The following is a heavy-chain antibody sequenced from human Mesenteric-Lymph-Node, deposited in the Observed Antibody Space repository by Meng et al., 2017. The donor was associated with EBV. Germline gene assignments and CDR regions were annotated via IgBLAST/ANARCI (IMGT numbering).Heavy chain of an antibody. V-gene: IGHV4-4*02. J-gene: IGHJ4*02. CDR1: SGSISNSNW. CDR2: IFHSGGT. Sequence: QVQLQESGPGLVKPSGTLYLTCVVSSGSISNSNWWSWVRQPPGKGLQWIGEIFHSGGTNYNPSLKSRVTISVDKSKNQFSLKVNSLTAADTAVYYCARITFGGAIGDWGQGTLVTVSS. CDR3: ARITFGGAIGD. D-gene: IGHD3-16*02.